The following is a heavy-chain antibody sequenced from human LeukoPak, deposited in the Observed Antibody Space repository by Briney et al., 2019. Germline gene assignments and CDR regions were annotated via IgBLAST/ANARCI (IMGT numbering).Heavy chain of an antibody. CDR2: IKQDGSEK. D-gene: IGHD5-18*01. CDR1: GFTFSSYW. CDR3: ARGEDDWDRWIQLRPTYFDY. Sequence: GGSLRLSCAASGFTFSSYWMSWVRQAPGKGLEWVANIKQDGSEKYYVDSVKGRFTISRDNAKNSLYLQMNSLRAEDTAVYYCARGEDDWDRWIQLRPTYFDYWGQGTLVTVSS. V-gene: IGHV3-7*03. J-gene: IGHJ4*02.